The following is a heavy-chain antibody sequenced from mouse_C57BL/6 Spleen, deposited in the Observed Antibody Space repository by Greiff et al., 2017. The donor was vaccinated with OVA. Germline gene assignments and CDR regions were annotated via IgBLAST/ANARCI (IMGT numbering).Heavy chain of an antibody. CDR1: GYTFTSYW. CDR3: ARSGYYAGFWFAY. CDR2: IYPGSGST. Sequence: QVQLQQPGAELVKPGASVKMSCKASGYTFTSYWITWVKQRPGQGLEWIGDIYPGSGSTNYNEKFKSKATLTVDTSSSTAYMQLSSLTSEDSAVYYCARSGYYAGFWFAYWGQGTLVTVSA. D-gene: IGHD1-1*01. J-gene: IGHJ3*01. V-gene: IGHV1-55*01.